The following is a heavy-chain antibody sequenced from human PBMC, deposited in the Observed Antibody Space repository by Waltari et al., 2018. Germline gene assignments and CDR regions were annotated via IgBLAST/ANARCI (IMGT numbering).Heavy chain of an antibody. Sequence: QVQLQESGPGLARPSETLSLTCDVSSYSIRSGYFWGWIRQPPGKGLQWIGSSSHSGSTYYNPSRKSRVTLSVDTSKNQFALKVTSVTAADTATYYCVRDLGGSGNSWFDAWGQGSLVIVSS. CDR2: SSHSGST. CDR3: VRDLGGSGNSWFDA. CDR1: SYSIRSGYF. D-gene: IGHD3-10*01. J-gene: IGHJ5*02. V-gene: IGHV4-38-2*02.